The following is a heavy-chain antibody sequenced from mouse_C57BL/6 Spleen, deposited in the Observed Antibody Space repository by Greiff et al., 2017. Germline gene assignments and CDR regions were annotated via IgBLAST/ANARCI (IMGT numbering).Heavy chain of an antibody. CDR3: ARHYYSNYPFAY. V-gene: IGHV1-18*01. CDR2: INPNNGGT. CDR1: GYTFTDYN. Sequence: VQLQQSGPELVKPGASVKIPCKASGYTFTDYNMDWVKQSHGKSLEWIGDINPNNGGTIYNQKFKGKATLTVDKSSSTAYMELRSLTSEDTAVYYCARHYYSNYPFAYWGQGTLVTVSA. D-gene: IGHD2-5*01. J-gene: IGHJ3*01.